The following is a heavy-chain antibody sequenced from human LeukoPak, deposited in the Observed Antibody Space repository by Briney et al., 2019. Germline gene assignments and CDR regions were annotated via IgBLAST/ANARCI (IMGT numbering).Heavy chain of an antibody. CDR2: IYYSGST. CDR1: GGSITGYC. Sequence: SETLSLTCTVSGGSITGYCWSWIRQPPGKGLEWIGYIYYSGSTNYNPSLKSRVTISVDTSKNQFSLKLSSVTAADTAVYYCVRRASRYSSSYYDYWGQGTLVTVSS. V-gene: IGHV4-59*08. D-gene: IGHD6-13*01. CDR3: VRRASRYSSSYYDY. J-gene: IGHJ4*02.